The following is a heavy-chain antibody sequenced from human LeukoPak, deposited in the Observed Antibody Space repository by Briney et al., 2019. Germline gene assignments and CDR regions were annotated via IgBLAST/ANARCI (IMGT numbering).Heavy chain of an antibody. CDR1: GVSFSGYY. CDR3: ARDSSYYYDSSGYQYYFDY. D-gene: IGHD3-22*01. CDR2: INHSGST. J-gene: IGHJ4*02. V-gene: IGHV4-34*01. Sequence: KPSETLSLTCAVYGVSFSGYYWSWIRQPPGKGLEWIGEINHSGSTNYNPSLKSRVTISIDTSKNQFSLKLSSVTAADTAVYYCARDSSYYYDSSGYQYYFDYWGQGTLVTVSS.